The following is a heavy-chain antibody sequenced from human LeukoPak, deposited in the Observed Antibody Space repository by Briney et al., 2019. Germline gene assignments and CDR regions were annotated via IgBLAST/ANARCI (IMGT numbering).Heavy chain of an antibody. Sequence: ASVTVSCKTSGYPFTKWEIDWVRQAAGRGLEWLGCVHPDNGNTYYAQRFRGRVTMSRDTSTTTAYMELSGLRSNDTAVYFCATGPRNDPWGQGTLVTVSS. CDR3: ATGPRNDP. CDR2: VHPDNGNT. CDR1: GYPFTKWE. D-gene: IGHD1-14*01. J-gene: IGHJ5*02. V-gene: IGHV1-8*01.